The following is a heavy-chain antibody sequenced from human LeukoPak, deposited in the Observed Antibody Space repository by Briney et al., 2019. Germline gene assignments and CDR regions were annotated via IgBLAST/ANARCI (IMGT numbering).Heavy chain of an antibody. Sequence: GGSLTLSCAASGFTFSNYGMNWVRQAPGKGREWVSYISRSGRTIYYADSVKERFTLSRDDAYNSLYVQMNSLIAEDTAVYYCAELGITMIGGVWGKGTTVTISS. J-gene: IGHJ6*04. V-gene: IGHV3-48*04. CDR2: ISRSGRTI. CDR1: GFTFSNYG. D-gene: IGHD3-10*02. CDR3: AELGITMIGGV.